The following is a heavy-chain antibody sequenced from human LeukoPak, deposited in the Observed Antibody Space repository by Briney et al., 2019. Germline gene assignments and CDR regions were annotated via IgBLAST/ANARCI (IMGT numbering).Heavy chain of an antibody. CDR2: MNPNSGNT. Sequence: ASVKVSCKASGYTFTSYDINWVRQATGQGLEWMGWMNPNSGNTGYAQKFQGRVTITRNTSISTAYMELSSLRSEDTAVYYCAREEDDDDAFDIWGQGTMVTVSS. D-gene: IGHD1-1*01. CDR3: AREEDDDDAFDI. CDR1: GYTFTSYD. V-gene: IGHV1-8*03. J-gene: IGHJ3*02.